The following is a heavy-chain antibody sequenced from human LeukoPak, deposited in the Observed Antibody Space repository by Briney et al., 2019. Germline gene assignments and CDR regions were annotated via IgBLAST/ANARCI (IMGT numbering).Heavy chain of an antibody. CDR2: INSDGSST. Sequence: GGSLRLSCAPSGFTFSTFRMHWVRQAPGKEVVWVSRINSDGSSTSYADSVKARFPIPRDNDKKTLSLQMTSLRAQDTAVYYCAGDYYDSSGRIGAFGIWGQGTMVTVSP. D-gene: IGHD3-22*01. V-gene: IGHV3-74*01. J-gene: IGHJ3*02. CDR3: AGDYYDSSGRIGAFGI. CDR1: GFTFSTFR.